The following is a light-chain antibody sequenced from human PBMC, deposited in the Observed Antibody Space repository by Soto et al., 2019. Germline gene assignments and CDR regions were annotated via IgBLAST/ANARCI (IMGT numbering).Light chain of an antibody. J-gene: IGKJ1*01. CDR3: QQYSSYFRT. V-gene: IGKV1-5*01. CDR2: DAS. CDR1: QSIGTW. Sequence: DIQMTQSPSTLSVSIGDRVTITFLASQSIGTWLAWYQQKAGRAPNLLIYDASSLESGVPSRFSGSGSGTEFTLTISSLQPDDFATYYCQQYSSYFRTFGQGTKVDIK.